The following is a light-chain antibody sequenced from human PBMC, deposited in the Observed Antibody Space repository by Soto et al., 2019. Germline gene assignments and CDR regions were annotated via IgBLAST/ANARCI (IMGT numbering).Light chain of an antibody. CDR2: KAS. Sequence: DIQMTQSPSTLSGSVGDRVTITCRASQTISSWLAWYQQKRGKAPKLLIYKASTLKSGVPSRFSGSGSGTEFTLTISSLQPDDLATYYCQHYNSLSSFGPGTKVDIK. J-gene: IGKJ3*01. CDR1: QTISSW. CDR3: QHYNSLSS. V-gene: IGKV1-5*03.